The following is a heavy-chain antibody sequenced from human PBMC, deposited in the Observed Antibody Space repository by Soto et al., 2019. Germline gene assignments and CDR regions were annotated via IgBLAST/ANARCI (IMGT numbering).Heavy chain of an antibody. V-gene: IGHV4-31*03. CDR1: SGSISNGDYY. J-gene: IGHJ4*02. D-gene: IGHD6-13*01. Sequence: QVQLQESGPGLVKPSQTLSLTCTVSSGSISNGDYYWSWIRQHPGKGLEWIGYIYYSGSPYHNPSLKSRVTMSVDTSKNQFSLKLSSVTAADTAVYYCARIKGGAAGNFDYWGQGTLVTVSS. CDR3: ARIKGGAAGNFDY. CDR2: IYYSGSP.